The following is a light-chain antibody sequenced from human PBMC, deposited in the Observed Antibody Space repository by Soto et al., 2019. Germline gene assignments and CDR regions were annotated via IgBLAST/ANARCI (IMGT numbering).Light chain of an antibody. CDR3: QHYGSLVLT. V-gene: IGKV3-20*01. Sequence: EIVLPQSPGTLSLSPGERATISCRASQSVSSSYLAWYQQKPGQAPRLLIYGASSRATGIPDRFSGSGSGTDFTLTISSLEPEDFAVYYCQHYGSLVLTFGGGTKVEIK. CDR1: QSVSSSY. J-gene: IGKJ4*01. CDR2: GAS.